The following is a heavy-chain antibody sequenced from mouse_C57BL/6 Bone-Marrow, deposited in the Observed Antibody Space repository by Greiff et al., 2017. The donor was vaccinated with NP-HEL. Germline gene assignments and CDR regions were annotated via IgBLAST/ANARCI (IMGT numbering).Heavy chain of an antibody. V-gene: IGHV3-6*01. D-gene: IGHD1-1*01. Sequence: VQLKESGPGLVKPSQSLSLTCPVTGYSVTSGFYWGWIRQFPGDKLEWMGYINYDGSNNYNPSLKNRISITRETSKNQFFLKLNSVTTEDTATYYCAREGGFYGSPFAYWGQGTLVTVSA. CDR3: AREGGFYGSPFAY. CDR1: GYSVTSGFY. CDR2: INYDGSN. J-gene: IGHJ3*01.